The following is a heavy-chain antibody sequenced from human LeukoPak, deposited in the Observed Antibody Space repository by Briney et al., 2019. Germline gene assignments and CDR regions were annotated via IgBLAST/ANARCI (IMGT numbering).Heavy chain of an antibody. CDR2: ISAYNGNT. D-gene: IGHD2-15*01. Sequence: ASVKVSCKASGYTFTSYGISWGRQAPGQGLELMGWISAYNGNTNYAQKLQGRVTMTTDTSTSTAYMELRSLRSDDTAVYYCAKDRLAAPNIDYYYYGMDVWGQGTTVTVSS. V-gene: IGHV1-18*01. CDR1: GYTFTSYG. J-gene: IGHJ6*02. CDR3: AKDRLAAPNIDYYYYGMDV.